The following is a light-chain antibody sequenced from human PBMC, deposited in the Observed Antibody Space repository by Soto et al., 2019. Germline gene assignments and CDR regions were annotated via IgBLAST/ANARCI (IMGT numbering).Light chain of an antibody. V-gene: IGKV1-5*01. CDR1: QSISSW. CDR3: QQYNSYPS. CDR2: DAS. Sequence: DIQMTQSPSTLSASVGDRVTITCRASQSISSWLAWYQQKPGKAPKLLIYDASSLESGVPSRFSGSGSRTEFTLTFSSLQHDDFATYYCQQYNSYPSFGQGTKVEIK. J-gene: IGKJ1*01.